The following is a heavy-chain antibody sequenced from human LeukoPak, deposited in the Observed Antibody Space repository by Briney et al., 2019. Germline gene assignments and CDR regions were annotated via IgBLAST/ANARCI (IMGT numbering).Heavy chain of an antibody. Sequence: PSETLSLTCTVSGGSISSGGYYWSWIRQHPGKGLEWIGYIYYSGSTNYNPSLKSRVTISVDTSKNQFSLKLSSVTAADTAVYYCARGKRSRGYYFDYWGQGTLVTVSS. D-gene: IGHD3-3*01. CDR1: GGSISSGGYY. CDR2: IYYSGST. CDR3: ARGKRSRGYYFDY. J-gene: IGHJ4*02. V-gene: IGHV4-31*03.